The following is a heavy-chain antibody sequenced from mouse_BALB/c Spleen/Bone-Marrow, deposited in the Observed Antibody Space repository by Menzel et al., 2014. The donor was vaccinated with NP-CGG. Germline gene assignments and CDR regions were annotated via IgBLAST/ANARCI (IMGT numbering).Heavy chain of an antibody. V-gene: IGHV1-9*01. CDR3: TRQGFAC. CDR2: ILPGSGNT. J-gene: IGHJ3*01. CDR1: GYTFSSYW. Sequence: VMLVESGPELMKPGASVKISCKATGYTFSSYWIEWVKQRPGHGLEWIGEILPGSGNTHYNEKFKGKATFTADTSSNTAYMQLSSLTPEDSAVYYCTRQGFACWGQGTLVTVSA.